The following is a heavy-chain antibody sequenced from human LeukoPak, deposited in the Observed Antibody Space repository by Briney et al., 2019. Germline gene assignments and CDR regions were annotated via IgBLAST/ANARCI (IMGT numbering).Heavy chain of an antibody. J-gene: IGHJ3*01. Sequence: GGSLRLSCVGSGFIFSSYDMGWVRQAPGKGLEWVSSISRAGDRTYYEDSVKGRFTFTRDNSRNTMYLQMNSLRAEDTAVYYCARGESFAFDVWGQGTVVTVSS. V-gene: IGHV3-23*01. CDR1: GFIFSSYD. CDR3: ARGESFAFDV. CDR2: ISRAGDRT.